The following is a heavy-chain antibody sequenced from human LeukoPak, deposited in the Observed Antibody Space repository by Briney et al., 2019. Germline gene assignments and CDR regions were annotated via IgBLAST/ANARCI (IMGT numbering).Heavy chain of an antibody. Sequence: PVGSLRLSCAASVFTFSSDNMKCVCEGPGKGLECVSSISSRRSYIFYVDSVKGRFTMYRENAKQSLYLKMNCLRAEDTAVYYCASGVNSFDYWGQGTLVTVSS. J-gene: IGHJ4*02. D-gene: IGHD3-3*01. V-gene: IGHV3-21*01. CDR3: ASGVNSFDY. CDR1: VFTFSSDN. CDR2: ISSRRSYI.